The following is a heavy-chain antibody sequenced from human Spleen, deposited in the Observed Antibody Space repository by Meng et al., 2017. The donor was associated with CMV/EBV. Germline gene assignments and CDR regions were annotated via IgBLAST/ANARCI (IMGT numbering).Heavy chain of an antibody. V-gene: IGHV5-51*01. J-gene: IGHJ5*02. Sequence: GESLKISCKGSGYSFTSYWIGWVRQMPGKGLEWMGIIYPGDSDTRYSPSFQGQVTISADKSVSTAYLQWSSLKASDTAMYYCARHSERYCSSTSCLFDPWGQGSLVTVSS. D-gene: IGHD2-2*01. CDR2: IYPGDSDT. CDR1: GYSFTSYW. CDR3: ARHSERYCSSTSCLFDP.